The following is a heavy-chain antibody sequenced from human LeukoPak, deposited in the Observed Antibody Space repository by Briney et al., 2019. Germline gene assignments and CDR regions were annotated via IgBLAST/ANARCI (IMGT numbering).Heavy chain of an antibody. V-gene: IGHV1-18*01. CDR2: ISGDKGPT. CDR3: ARGGYSDY. D-gene: IGHD2-15*01. J-gene: IGHJ4*02. Sequence: ASVKVSCKASGYPFANFAISWVRQARGQGLEWVGWISGDKGPTYYAPKLQSRVTLTTDTSTSTAYMELTNLRSDDTAVYYCARGGYSDYWGQGTLVTVSS. CDR1: GYPFANFA.